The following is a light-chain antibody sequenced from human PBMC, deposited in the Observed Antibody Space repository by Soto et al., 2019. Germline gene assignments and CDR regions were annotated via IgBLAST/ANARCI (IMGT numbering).Light chain of an antibody. CDR1: SSDVGGYNY. V-gene: IGLV2-14*01. CDR3: SSYTSGTTFV. J-gene: IGLJ1*01. Sequence: HSVLTRPASVSGSPGQSITISCTGTSSDVGGYNYVSWYQQEPGKAPKLMICDVSNRPSGVSNRFSGSKSGNTASLTISGLQAEDEADYYCSSYTSGTTFVFGTGTKVTVL. CDR2: DVS.